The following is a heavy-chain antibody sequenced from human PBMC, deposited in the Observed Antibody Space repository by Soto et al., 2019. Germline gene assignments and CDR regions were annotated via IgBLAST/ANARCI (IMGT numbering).Heavy chain of an antibody. Sequence: GESLKISCKGSGYSFTSYWIGWVRQMPGKGLEWMGIIYPGDSDTRYSPSFQGQVTISADKSISTAYLQWSSLKASDTAMYYCARLMCIIAAADAFDMWGQGKMLTVSS. D-gene: IGHD2-15*01. CDR3: ARLMCIIAAADAFDM. J-gene: IGHJ3*02. V-gene: IGHV5-51*01. CDR1: GYSFTSYW. CDR2: IYPGDSDT.